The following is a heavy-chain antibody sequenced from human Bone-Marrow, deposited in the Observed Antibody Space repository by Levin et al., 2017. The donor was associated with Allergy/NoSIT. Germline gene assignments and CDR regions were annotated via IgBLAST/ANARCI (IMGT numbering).Heavy chain of an antibody. CDR2: VFASGST. CDR3: ARGVVGATAPGY. D-gene: IGHD1-26*01. J-gene: IGHJ4*02. Sequence: SETLSLTCTASGGPISGGSYRWSWLRQPAGKGLEWIGRVFASGSTDYNPSLKSRVTISIDTSMNQFSLELNSVTAADTGVYYCARGVVGATAPGYWGQGTLVTVSS. V-gene: IGHV4-61*02. CDR1: GGPISGGSYR.